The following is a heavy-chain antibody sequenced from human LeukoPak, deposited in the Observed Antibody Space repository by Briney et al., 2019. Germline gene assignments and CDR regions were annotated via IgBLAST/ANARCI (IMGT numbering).Heavy chain of an antibody. CDR2: IKEDGSEI. Sequence: GGSLRLSCAASGFTFSDAWMSWVRQAPGKGLEWVANIKEDGSEIYYVDSVKGRFTISRDNAKNSLYLQMNSLRAEDTAIYYCARHWSYHDYWGQGTLVTVSS. D-gene: IGHD3-10*01. CDR1: GFTFSDAW. J-gene: IGHJ4*02. CDR3: ARHWSYHDY. V-gene: IGHV3-7*01.